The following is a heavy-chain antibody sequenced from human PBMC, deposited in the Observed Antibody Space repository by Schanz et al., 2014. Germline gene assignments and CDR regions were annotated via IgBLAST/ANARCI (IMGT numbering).Heavy chain of an antibody. CDR3: ARDGGRDGYNLAFDV. D-gene: IGHD5-12*01. J-gene: IGHJ3*01. CDR2: MYINSGST. Sequence: EVQLVESGGGLIQPGGSLRLSCAVSGFTVNTNYMSWVRQAPGKGLEWISSMYINSGSTQYADSVKGRFIISRDSSKNALWLQRSGLRGEDTAVYFCARDGGRDGYNLAFDVWGQGTLVTFS. V-gene: IGHV3-53*01. CDR1: GFTVNTNY.